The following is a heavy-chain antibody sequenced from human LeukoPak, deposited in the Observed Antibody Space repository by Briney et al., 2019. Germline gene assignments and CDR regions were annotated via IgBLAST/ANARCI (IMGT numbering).Heavy chain of an antibody. V-gene: IGHV4-39*01. J-gene: IGHJ6*03. CDR2: IYYSGST. CDR3: ASIYYYYYYMDV. Sequence: SETLSLTCSVSGGSIRSSRHYWGWIRQPPGKGLEWIGSIYYSGSTYYNPSLKSRVTISVDTSKNQFSLKLSSVTAADTAVYYCASIYYYYYYMDVWGKGTTVTISS. CDR1: GGSIRSSRHY.